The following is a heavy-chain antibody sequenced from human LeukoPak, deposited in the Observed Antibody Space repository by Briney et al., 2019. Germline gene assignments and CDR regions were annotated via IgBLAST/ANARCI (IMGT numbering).Heavy chain of an antibody. CDR1: GFTFSSYW. D-gene: IGHD2-2*01. J-gene: IGHJ4*02. CDR2: INANGGET. V-gene: IGHV3-7*01. CDR3: ARAGSRGSADN. Sequence: GGSLRLSCAASGFTFSSYWMSWVRQAPGKGLEWVANINANGGETYYVDSVKGRITISRDNAKNSLYLQMNSLRAEDTAVYYCARAGSRGSADNWGQGTLVTVSS.